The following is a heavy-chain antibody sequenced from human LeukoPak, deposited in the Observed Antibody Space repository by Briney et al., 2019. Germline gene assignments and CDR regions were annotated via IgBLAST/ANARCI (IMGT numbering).Heavy chain of an antibody. D-gene: IGHD6-19*01. Sequence: GGSLRLSCRASGFIFSNYGMHWVRQAPGKGLEYVSTITSNGDIKYYTDSVKGRFTISRDNFKNTLYLQMGSLRPEDMAIYYCARDITRRYVQWLVDYWGQGTLVTVSS. V-gene: IGHV3-64*02. J-gene: IGHJ4*02. CDR1: GFIFSNYG. CDR3: ARDITRRYVQWLVDY. CDR2: ITSNGDIK.